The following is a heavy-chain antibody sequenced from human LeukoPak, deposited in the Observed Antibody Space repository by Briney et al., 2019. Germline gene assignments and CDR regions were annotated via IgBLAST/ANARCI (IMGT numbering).Heavy chain of an antibody. Sequence: SETLSLTCTVSGGSISSYYWSWIRQPPGKGLEWIGYIYYSGSTDYNPSLKSRVTISVDTSKNQFSLKVSPVTAADTAVYFCARDIVGATDYYYYMDVWGKGTTVTVSS. V-gene: IGHV4-59*01. CDR3: ARDIVGATDYYYYMDV. D-gene: IGHD1-26*01. CDR2: IYYSGST. J-gene: IGHJ6*03. CDR1: GGSISSYY.